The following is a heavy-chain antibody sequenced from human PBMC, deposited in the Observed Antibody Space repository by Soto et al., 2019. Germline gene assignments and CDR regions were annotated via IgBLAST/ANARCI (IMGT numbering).Heavy chain of an antibody. D-gene: IGHD4-17*01. J-gene: IGHJ4*02. Sequence: ASVKVSCKASGYTFTGYYMHWVRQAPGQGLEWMGWINPNSGGTDYAQKFQGWVTMTRDTSISTAYMELSRLRSDDTAVYYCARATTVTTFDYWGQGTLVTVSS. V-gene: IGHV1-2*04. CDR3: ARATTVTTFDY. CDR2: INPNSGGT. CDR1: GYTFTGYY.